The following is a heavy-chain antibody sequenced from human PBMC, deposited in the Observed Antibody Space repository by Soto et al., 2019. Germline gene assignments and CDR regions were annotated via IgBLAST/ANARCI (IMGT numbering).Heavy chain of an antibody. CDR1: GYTFTSYA. D-gene: IGHD5-12*01. J-gene: IGHJ4*02. V-gene: IGHV1-3*01. CDR2: IIPLNDIT. Sequence: ASVKVSCKASGYTFTSYAMHWVRQAPGQRLEWMGRIIPLNDITNYAQKFQGRVTITADKSTSTAYMELNSLRSEDTAVYYCVRDSPIGSTYSGYDGIDYWGQGTLVTVSS. CDR3: VRDSPIGSTYSGYDGIDY.